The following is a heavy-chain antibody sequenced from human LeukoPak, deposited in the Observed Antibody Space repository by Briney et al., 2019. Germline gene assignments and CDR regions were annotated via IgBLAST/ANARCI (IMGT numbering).Heavy chain of an antibody. J-gene: IGHJ4*02. CDR1: GYTLTELS. V-gene: IGHV1-24*01. Sequence: ASVRVSCKVSGYTLTELSMHWVRQAPGKGLEWMGGFDPEDGETIYAQKFQGRVTMTEDTSTDTAYMELSSLRSEDTAVYYCATQNIAAGDFDYWGQGTLVTVSS. D-gene: IGHD6-13*01. CDR2: FDPEDGET. CDR3: ATQNIAAGDFDY.